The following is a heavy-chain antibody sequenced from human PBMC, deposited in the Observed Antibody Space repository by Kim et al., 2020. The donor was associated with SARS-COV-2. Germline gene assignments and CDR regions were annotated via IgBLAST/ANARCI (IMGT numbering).Heavy chain of an antibody. CDR3: AKIERYYYYGMDV. Sequence: AAPVKGRFTISRDNSKNTLYLQMNSRRAEDTAVYYCAKIERYYYYGMDVWGQGTTVTVSS. V-gene: IGHV3-23*01. J-gene: IGHJ6*02.